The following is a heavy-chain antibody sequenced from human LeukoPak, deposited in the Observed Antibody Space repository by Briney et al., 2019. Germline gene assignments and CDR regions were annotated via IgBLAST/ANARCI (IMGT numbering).Heavy chain of an antibody. CDR1: GYTFTSYG. Sequence: ASVKVSCKASGYTFTSYGISWVRQAPGQGLEWMGWISAYNGNTNYAQKLQGRVTMTTDTSTSTAYMELRSLRSDDTAVYYCARIERYYYDRRTFGDYWGQGTLVTVSS. CDR2: ISAYNGNT. CDR3: ARIERYYYDRRTFGDY. D-gene: IGHD3-22*01. J-gene: IGHJ4*02. V-gene: IGHV1-18*01.